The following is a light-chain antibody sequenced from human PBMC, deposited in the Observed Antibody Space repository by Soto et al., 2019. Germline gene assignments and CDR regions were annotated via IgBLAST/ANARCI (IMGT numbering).Light chain of an antibody. Sequence: GLTQSPGTVSLSPGERATLSCRASQSFSSNYLAWYQQKPGQAPRLLIYGASTRATGIPDRFSGSGSGTDFTLTISRLEPEDSAVYYCQQYGSSPTWPFGQGTKVAIK. CDR2: GAS. CDR3: QQYGSSPTWP. J-gene: IGKJ1*01. CDR1: QSFSSNY. V-gene: IGKV3-20*01.